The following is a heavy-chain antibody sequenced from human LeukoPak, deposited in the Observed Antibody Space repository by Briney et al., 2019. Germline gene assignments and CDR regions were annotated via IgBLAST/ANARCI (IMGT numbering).Heavy chain of an antibody. V-gene: IGHV3-21*01. Sequence: PGGSLRLSCAASGFTFSNYAMSWVRHARGRGLVWVSSISSSSSYIYYADSVKGRFTISRDNAKNSLYLQMNSLRAEDTAVYYCARELGIAAAGTPDYWGQGTLVTVSS. CDR1: GFTFSNYA. J-gene: IGHJ4*02. CDR2: ISSSSSYI. D-gene: IGHD6-13*01. CDR3: ARELGIAAAGTPDY.